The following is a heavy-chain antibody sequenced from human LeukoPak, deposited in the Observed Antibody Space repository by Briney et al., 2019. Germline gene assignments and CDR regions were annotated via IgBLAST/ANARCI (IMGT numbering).Heavy chain of an antibody. D-gene: IGHD1-26*01. V-gene: IGHV4-59*08. CDR1: GGSISRYF. Sequence: SETLSLTCTVSGGSISRYFWTWIRQPPGKGLEWIAYIYYSGSTDYNPSLKSRVTISLDTSKNQFSLKLSSVTAADTAVYYCARHDPIVGTPDAFDIWGQGTMVTVSS. J-gene: IGHJ3*02. CDR3: ARHDPIVGTPDAFDI. CDR2: IYYSGST.